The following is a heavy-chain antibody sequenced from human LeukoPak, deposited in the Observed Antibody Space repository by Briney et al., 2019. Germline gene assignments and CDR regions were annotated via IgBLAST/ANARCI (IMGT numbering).Heavy chain of an antibody. Sequence: VKVSCKASGGTFSSYAISWVRQAPGQGLEWMGGIIPIFGTANYAQKFQGRVTITADESTSTAYMELSSLRSEDTAVYYCARGVGGSYILAFDIWDQGTMVTVSS. J-gene: IGHJ3*02. CDR2: IIPIFGTA. CDR1: GGTFSSYA. CDR3: ARGVGGSYILAFDI. V-gene: IGHV1-69*01. D-gene: IGHD1-26*01.